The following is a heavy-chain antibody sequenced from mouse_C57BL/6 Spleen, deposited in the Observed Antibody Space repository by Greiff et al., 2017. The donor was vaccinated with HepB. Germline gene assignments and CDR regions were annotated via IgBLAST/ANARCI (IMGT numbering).Heavy chain of an antibody. D-gene: IGHD2-10*02. V-gene: IGHV14-4*01. CDR1: GFNIKDDY. J-gene: IGHJ2*01. CDR2: IDPENGDT. Sequence: EVQLQQSGAELVRPGASVKLSCTASGFNIKDDYMHWVKQRPEQGLEWIGWIDPENGDTEYASKFQGKATITADTSSNTAYLQLSSLTSEDTAVYYCTTGEYGNPGYWGQGTTLTVSS. CDR3: TTGEYGNPGY.